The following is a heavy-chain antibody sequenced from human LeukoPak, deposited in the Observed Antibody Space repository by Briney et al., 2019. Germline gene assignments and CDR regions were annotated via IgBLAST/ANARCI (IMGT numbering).Heavy chain of an antibody. CDR3: ARFGSTSGRGFDP. Sequence: SETLSLTCAVSGYSISSGYNWGWIRQPPEEGLEWIGTLSHSGSTYYNPSLKSRITMTMDTSKNQFSLQLTSVTAADTAVYFCARFGSTSGRGFDPWGQGTLVTVSS. D-gene: IGHD2-2*01. CDR1: GYSISSGYN. CDR2: LSHSGST. J-gene: IGHJ5*02. V-gene: IGHV4-38-2*01.